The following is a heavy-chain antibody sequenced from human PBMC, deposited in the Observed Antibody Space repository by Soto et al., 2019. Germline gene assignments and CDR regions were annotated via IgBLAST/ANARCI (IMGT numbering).Heavy chain of an antibody. V-gene: IGHV5-51*01. J-gene: IGHJ4*02. D-gene: IGHD6-19*01. CDR1: GYTFTNYW. Sequence: GESLKISCKASGYTFTNYWIGWVRQMPEKGLEWMGIIYPGDSDTRYSPSFQGQVTISADKSISTAYLQWSSLKASDTAMYYCARKPQFSSGGYHFDNPGQGPHVTVSS. CDR2: IYPGDSDT. CDR3: ARKPQFSSGGYHFDN.